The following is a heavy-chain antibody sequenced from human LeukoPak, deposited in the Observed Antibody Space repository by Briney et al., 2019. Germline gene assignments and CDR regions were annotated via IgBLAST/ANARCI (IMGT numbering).Heavy chain of an antibody. Sequence: ASVKVSCKASGYTFTSYDINWVRQATGQGLEWMGWMNPNSGNTGYAQKFQGRVTITRNTSISTAYMELSSLRSEDTAVYYCARGGCSSTSCCSIEASTTTDPWGQGTLVTVSS. J-gene: IGHJ5*02. CDR2: MNPNSGNT. CDR3: ARGGCSSTSCCSIEASTTTDP. D-gene: IGHD2-2*01. CDR1: GYTFTSYD. V-gene: IGHV1-8*03.